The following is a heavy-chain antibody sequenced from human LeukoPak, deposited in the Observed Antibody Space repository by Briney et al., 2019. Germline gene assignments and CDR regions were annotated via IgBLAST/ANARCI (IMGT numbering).Heavy chain of an antibody. J-gene: IGHJ4*02. CDR3: ARAVYGGNSGTDY. Sequence: GASVTVSFTASGYTFTSYGISWVRQAPGQGLEWMGWISAYNGNTNYAQKLQGRVTMTTDTSTSTAYMELRSLRSDDTAVYYCARAVYGGNSGTDYWGQGTLVTVSS. D-gene: IGHD4-23*01. CDR1: GYTFTSYG. CDR2: ISAYNGNT. V-gene: IGHV1-18*01.